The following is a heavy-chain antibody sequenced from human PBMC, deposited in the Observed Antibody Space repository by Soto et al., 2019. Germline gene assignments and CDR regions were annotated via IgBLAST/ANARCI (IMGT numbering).Heavy chain of an antibody. CDR3: AHSGDGAYYDYAMDV. CDR1: GFSLTTGGVG. J-gene: IGHJ6*02. Sequence: QITLEESGPTLVKPTQTLTLTCTFSGFSLTTGGVGVGWIRQPPGKALEWPALIYWNDDKRYTPSLKSRLTITKDTSKNHVVLTMTNMDPVDTATYYCAHSGDGAYYDYAMDVWGQGTTVTVSS. CDR2: IYWNDDK. D-gene: IGHD2-21*01. V-gene: IGHV2-5*01.